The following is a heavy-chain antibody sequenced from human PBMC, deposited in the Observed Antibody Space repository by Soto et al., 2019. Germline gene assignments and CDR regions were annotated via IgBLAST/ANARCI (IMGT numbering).Heavy chain of an antibody. V-gene: IGHV1-3*01. CDR2: INAGNGNT. CDR3: ARDLTADNWFDP. CDR1: GYTFTSYA. J-gene: IGHJ5*02. D-gene: IGHD3-9*01. Sequence: GASVKVSCKASGYTFTSYAMHWVRQAPGQRLEWMGWINAGNGNTKYSQKFQGRVTITRDTSASTAYMELSSLRSEDTAVYYCARDLTADNWFDPWGQGTRVTVSS.